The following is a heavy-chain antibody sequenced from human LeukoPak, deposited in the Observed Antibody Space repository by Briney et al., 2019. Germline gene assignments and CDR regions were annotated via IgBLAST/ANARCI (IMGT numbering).Heavy chain of an antibody. CDR3: ARGSPYCSSTSCHFDY. V-gene: IGHV3-48*04. CDR1: GFTFSSYS. CDR2: ISSSSTI. J-gene: IGHJ4*02. D-gene: IGHD2-2*01. Sequence: GGSLRLSCAASGFTFSSYSMNWVRQAPGKGLEWVSYISSSSTIYYADSVKGRFTISRDNAKNSLYLQMNSLRAEDTAVYYCARGSPYCSSTSCHFDYWGQGTLVTVSS.